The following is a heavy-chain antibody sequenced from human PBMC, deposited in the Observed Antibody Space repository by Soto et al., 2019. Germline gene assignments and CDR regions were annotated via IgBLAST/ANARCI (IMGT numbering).Heavy chain of an antibody. CDR2: ISAYNGNT. D-gene: IGHD3-3*01. CDR1: GHPFTSYR. V-gene: IGHV1-18*04. Sequence: ASVTIPCEASGHPFTSYRISCMRHAPRQGLEWMGWISAYNGNTNYAQKLQGRVTMTTDTSTSTAYMELRSLRSDDTAVYYWARELYYDFWSGYHGTLGMDVWGQGTTVTVSS. J-gene: IGHJ6*01. CDR3: ARELYYDFWSGYHGTLGMDV.